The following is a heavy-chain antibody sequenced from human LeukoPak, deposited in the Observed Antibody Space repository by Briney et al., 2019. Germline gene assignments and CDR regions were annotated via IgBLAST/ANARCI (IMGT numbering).Heavy chain of an antibody. Sequence: GGSLRLSCAASGFTFSSYAMSWVRQARGKGLEWVSGISGSGASTYYADSVKGRFTISRDNSKNTLYLQMNSLRAEDTAVYYCAKGRAVEVVAAFNYWGQGTVVTVSS. CDR2: ISGSGAST. J-gene: IGHJ4*02. CDR3: AKGRAVEVVAAFNY. D-gene: IGHD2-15*01. V-gene: IGHV3-23*01. CDR1: GFTFSSYA.